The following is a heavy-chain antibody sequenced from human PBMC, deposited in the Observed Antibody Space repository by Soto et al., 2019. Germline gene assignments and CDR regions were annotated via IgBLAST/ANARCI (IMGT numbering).Heavy chain of an antibody. CDR2: IYSGGST. V-gene: IGHV3-53*01. Sequence: EVQLVESGGGLIQPGGSLRLSCAASGFTVSSNYMSWVRQAPGKGLEWVSVIYSGGSTYYADSVKGRFTISRDNSKNTLYLTXHSLRAEDTALYYCPTRLARSALYYFDYSRPGTL. CDR1: GFTVSSNY. CDR3: PTRLARSALYYFDY. D-gene: IGHD6-19*01. J-gene: IGHJ4*02.